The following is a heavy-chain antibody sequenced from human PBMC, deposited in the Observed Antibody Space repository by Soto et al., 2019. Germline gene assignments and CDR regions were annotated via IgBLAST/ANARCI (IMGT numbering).Heavy chain of an antibody. CDR2: ISYDGSNK. D-gene: IGHD6-13*01. Sequence: QVQLVESGGGVVQPGRSLRLSCAASGFTFSSYGMHWVRQAPGKGLEWVAVISYDGSNKYYADSVKGRFTISRDNSKNTLYLQMTSLGAEDTAVYYCAKDGGGGQHIAAAGTYVWYYFDYWGQGTLVTVSS. CDR3: AKDGGGGQHIAAAGTYVWYYFDY. CDR1: GFTFSSYG. V-gene: IGHV3-30*18. J-gene: IGHJ4*02.